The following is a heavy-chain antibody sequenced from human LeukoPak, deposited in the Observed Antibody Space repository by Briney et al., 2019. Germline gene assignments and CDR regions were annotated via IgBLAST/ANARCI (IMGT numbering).Heavy chain of an antibody. D-gene: IGHD4-17*01. CDR1: GGTFSSYA. CDR2: IIPIFGTA. Sequence: SVKVSCKASGGTFSSYAISWVRQAPGQGLEWMGGIIPIFGTANYAQKFQGRVTITAGESTSTAYMELSSLRSEDTAVYYCARDPSTVTTSDAFDIWGQGTMVTVSS. V-gene: IGHV1-69*13. CDR3: ARDPSTVTTSDAFDI. J-gene: IGHJ3*02.